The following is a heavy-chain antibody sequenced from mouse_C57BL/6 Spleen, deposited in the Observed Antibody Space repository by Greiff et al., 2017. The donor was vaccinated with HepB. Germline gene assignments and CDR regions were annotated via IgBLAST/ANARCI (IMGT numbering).Heavy chain of an antibody. CDR3: ARNPPHYYGSSYEAMDY. CDR1: GFSLTSYG. CDR2: IWSGGST. Sequence: QVQLKQSGPGLVQPSQSLSITCTVSGFSLTSYGVHWVRQSPGKGLEWLGVIWSGGSTDYNAAFISRLSISKDNSKSQVFFKMNSLQADDTAIYYCARNPPHYYGSSYEAMDYWGQGTSVTVSS. V-gene: IGHV2-2*01. D-gene: IGHD1-1*01. J-gene: IGHJ4*01.